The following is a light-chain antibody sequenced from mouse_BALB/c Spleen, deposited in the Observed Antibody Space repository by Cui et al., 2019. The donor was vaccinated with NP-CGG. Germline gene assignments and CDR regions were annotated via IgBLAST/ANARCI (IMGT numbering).Light chain of an antibody. Sequence: QAVLTQELALTTSPGETVTLTCRSSTGAVTTSNYANWVQEKPDHLFTGLIGGTNNRAPGVPARFSGSLIADKAALTITGAQTEDETIYFCALWYSNHWVFGGGTKLTVL. CDR1: TGAVTTSNY. J-gene: IGLJ1*01. V-gene: IGLV1*01. CDR2: GTN. CDR3: ALWYSNHWV.